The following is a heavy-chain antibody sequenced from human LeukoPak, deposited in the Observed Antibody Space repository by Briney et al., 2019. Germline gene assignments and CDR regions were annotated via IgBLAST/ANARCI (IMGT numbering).Heavy chain of an antibody. V-gene: IGHV3-23*01. CDR1: GFTFSSYA. Sequence: GGSLRLSCAASGFTFSSYAMSWVRQAPGKGLEWVSVIGGSGGTTYYADSVKGRFTISRDNSKNTLYLQMNSLRAEDTAVYYCAKVSRGYSGYGYGYWGQGTLVTVSS. J-gene: IGHJ1*01. CDR2: IGGSGGTT. D-gene: IGHD5-12*01. CDR3: AKVSRGYSGYGYGY.